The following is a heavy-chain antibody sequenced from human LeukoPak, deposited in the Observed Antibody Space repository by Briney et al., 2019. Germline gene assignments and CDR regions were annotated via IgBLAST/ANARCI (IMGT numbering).Heavy chain of an antibody. CDR2: IIPIFGTA. D-gene: IGHD2-21*01. J-gene: IGHJ6*02. V-gene: IGHV1-69*13. CDR3: ARAPVVVIVHYYYYGMDI. Sequence: SVNVSCKASGGTFSSNAISWVRQAPGQGLEWMGGIIPIFGTANYAQKFQGRVTITADESTSTAYMELSSLRSEDTAVYYCARAPVVVIVHYYYYGMDIWGQGTTVTVSS. CDR1: GGTFSSNA.